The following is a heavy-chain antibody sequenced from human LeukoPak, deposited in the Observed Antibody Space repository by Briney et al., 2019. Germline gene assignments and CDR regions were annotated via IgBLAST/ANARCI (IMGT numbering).Heavy chain of an antibody. J-gene: IGHJ6*02. V-gene: IGHV3-23*01. CDR3: ANGVSSSWYNGMDV. Sequence: GSLRLSCAASGFTFSSYAMSWVRQAPGKGLEWVSAISGSGGSTYYADSVKGRFTISRDNSKNTLYLQMNSLRAEDTALYYCANGVSSSWYNGMDVWGQGTTVTVSS. CDR2: ISGSGGST. CDR1: GFTFSSYA. D-gene: IGHD6-13*01.